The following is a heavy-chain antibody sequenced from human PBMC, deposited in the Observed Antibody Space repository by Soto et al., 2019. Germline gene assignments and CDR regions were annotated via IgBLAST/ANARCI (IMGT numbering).Heavy chain of an antibody. Sequence: EVQLVESGGGLVQPGGSLKLSCAASGFTLSGFDIHWVRQASGEGLEWVGRIKTKVESYATELAASVKGRFTISRDDPKNTAYLEMNSLKTEDRAVYYCTRRYCSGGGCYSDFDYWGQGALVTVSS. J-gene: IGHJ4*02. V-gene: IGHV3-73*01. CDR2: IKTKVESYAT. CDR3: TRRYCSGGGCYSDFDY. CDR1: GFTLSGFD. D-gene: IGHD2-15*01.